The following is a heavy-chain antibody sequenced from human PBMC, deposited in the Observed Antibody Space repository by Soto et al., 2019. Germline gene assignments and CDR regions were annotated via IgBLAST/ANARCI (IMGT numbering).Heavy chain of an antibody. V-gene: IGHV3-74*01. CDR1: GFTFSTFW. CDR2: INSDGSST. CDR3: ARDFEY. J-gene: IGHJ4*02. Sequence: EVQLVESGGGLVQPGGSLRLSCEASGFTFSTFWMHWVRQAPGKGLVWVSRINSDGSSTNYADSVKGRVTISRDNAKHTLYLQLNSLGPEYTAVYYCARDFEYWGQGTLVTVSS.